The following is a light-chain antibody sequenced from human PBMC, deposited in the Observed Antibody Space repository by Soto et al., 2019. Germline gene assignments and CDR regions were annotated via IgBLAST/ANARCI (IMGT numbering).Light chain of an antibody. Sequence: EVVWKQSPGTLSLSPRERATLSCRASQTVRNNYLAWYQQKPGQAPRLLIYDASSRATGIPDRFSGGGSGTDFTLTISRLEPEDFAVYYCQQFSSYPLTVGGGTKVAIK. V-gene: IGKV3-20*01. J-gene: IGKJ4*01. CDR1: QTVRNNY. CDR3: QQFSSYPLT. CDR2: DAS.